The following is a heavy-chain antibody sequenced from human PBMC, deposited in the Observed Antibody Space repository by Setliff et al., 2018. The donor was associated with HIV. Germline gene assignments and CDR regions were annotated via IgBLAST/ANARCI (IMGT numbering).Heavy chain of an antibody. CDR3: TVYNTGSSKDHY. CDR1: GGSFTEYY. J-gene: IGHJ4*02. D-gene: IGHD2-8*02. V-gene: IGHV4-34*01. Sequence: SETLSLTCAVYGGSFTEYYWNWIRQPPGKGLEWIGEMSHSGSTKYNPSLKSRVSMSVDTSKNQFSLKLNSVTAADTAVYYCTVYNTGSSKDHYWGQGTPVTVSS. CDR2: MSHSGST.